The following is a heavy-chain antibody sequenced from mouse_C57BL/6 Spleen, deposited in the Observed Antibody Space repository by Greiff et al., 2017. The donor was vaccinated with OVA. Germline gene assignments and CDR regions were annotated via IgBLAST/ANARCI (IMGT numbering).Heavy chain of an antibody. Sequence: QVQLQQSGPGLVQPSQSLSITCTVSGFSLTSYGVHWVRQSPGKGLEWLGVIWSGGSTDYNAAFISRLSISKDNSKSQVFFKMNSLQADDTAIYYCARNSLGSYAWFAYWGQGTLVTVSA. V-gene: IGHV2-2*01. D-gene: IGHD1-1*02. CDR1: GFSLTSYG. CDR2: IWSGGST. CDR3: ARNSLGSYAWFAY. J-gene: IGHJ3*01.